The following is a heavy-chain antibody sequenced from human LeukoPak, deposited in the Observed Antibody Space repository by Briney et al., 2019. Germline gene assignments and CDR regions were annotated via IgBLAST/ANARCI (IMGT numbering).Heavy chain of an antibody. D-gene: IGHD3-10*01. CDR2: IYHSGTT. V-gene: IGHV4-4*02. Sequence: SETLSLTCSVSGGSINNNNWWSWVRQSPGKGLEWIGNIYHSGTTHYNPSLRSRATISVDKSKNQFSLKLNSVTAADTAVYYCAIKPPSGWFGTGWLDPWGQGTLVTVSS. CDR1: GGSINNNNW. J-gene: IGHJ5*02. CDR3: AIKPPSGWFGTGWLDP.